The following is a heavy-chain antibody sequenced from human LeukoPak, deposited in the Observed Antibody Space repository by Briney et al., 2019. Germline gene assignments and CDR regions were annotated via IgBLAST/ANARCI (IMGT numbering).Heavy chain of an antibody. Sequence: ASVKVSCKASGYTFTGYYMHWVRQTPGQGLEWMGWINPNSGGTNYAQKFQGRVTMTRDTSISTAYMELSRLRSDDTAVYYCARGLRRDYVMLFYWGQGTLVTVSS. D-gene: IGHD4-17*01. CDR3: ARGLRRDYVMLFY. CDR2: INPNSGGT. J-gene: IGHJ4*02. V-gene: IGHV1-2*02. CDR1: GYTFTGYY.